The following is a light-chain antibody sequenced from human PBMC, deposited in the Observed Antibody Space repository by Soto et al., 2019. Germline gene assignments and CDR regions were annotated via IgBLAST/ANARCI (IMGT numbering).Light chain of an antibody. Sequence: QSALTQPASVSGSPGQSITISCTGTTSDAGGYNYVSWYQQLPGNAPKLIIYEVNHRPSGVSNRFSGSKSGSTASLTISRLQGEDEAHYYCSSYTAISSLDIVFGGGTKLTVL. V-gene: IGLV2-14*01. CDR2: EVN. CDR1: TSDAGGYNY. J-gene: IGLJ2*01. CDR3: SSYTAISSLDIV.